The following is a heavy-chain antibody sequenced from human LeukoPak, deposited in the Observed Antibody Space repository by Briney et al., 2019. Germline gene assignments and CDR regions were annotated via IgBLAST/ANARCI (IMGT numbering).Heavy chain of an antibody. CDR3: AHIQNILTGYYRSQYNWFDP. CDR2: IYWDDDK. J-gene: IGHJ5*02. CDR1: GFSLSTSGVG. Sequence: ESGPTLVKPTQTLTLTCTFSGFSLSTSGVGVGWIRQPPGKALEWLALIYWDDDKRYSPSLKNKLTITKDTSKNQVVLTMTNMDPVDTATYYCAHIQNILTGYYRSQYNWFDPWGQGTLVTVSS. D-gene: IGHD3-9*01. V-gene: IGHV2-5*02.